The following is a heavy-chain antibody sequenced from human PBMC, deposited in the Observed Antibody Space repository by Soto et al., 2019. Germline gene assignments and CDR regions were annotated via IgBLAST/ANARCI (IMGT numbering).Heavy chain of an antibody. V-gene: IGHV4-39*01. D-gene: IGHD3-16*02. CDR1: GGSISSSSYY. Sequence: PSETLSLTCTVSGGSISSSSYYWGWILQPPGKGLEWIGSIYYSGSTYYNPSLKSRVTISVDTSKNQFSLKLSSVTAADTAVYYCARTDYDYIWGSYRYRWFYPWGQGTLVTVSS. CDR2: IYYSGST. J-gene: IGHJ5*02. CDR3: ARTDYDYIWGSYRYRWFYP.